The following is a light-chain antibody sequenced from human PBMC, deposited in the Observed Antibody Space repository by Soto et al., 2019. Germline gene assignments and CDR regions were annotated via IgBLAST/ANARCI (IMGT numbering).Light chain of an antibody. J-gene: IGLJ2*01. CDR2: EVD. V-gene: IGLV2-14*01. CDR3: TSYTTSSTLVV. Sequence: QSVLTQPASVSGSPGQSITISCTGTSSDYNYVSWFQQHPGKAPKLMIFEVDNRPSGVSNRFSGSKSGNTASLTISGLQAEDEADYYCTSYTTSSTLVVLGGGTKLTVL. CDR1: SSDYNY.